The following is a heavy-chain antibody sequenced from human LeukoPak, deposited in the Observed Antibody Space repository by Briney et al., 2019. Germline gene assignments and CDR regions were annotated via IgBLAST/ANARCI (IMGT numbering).Heavy chain of an antibody. Sequence: KSSETLSLTCTVSGGSITSSYYYWGWIRQPPGKGLEWIGTIYYSGSTYYNPSLKGRVTISVDASKNQFSLRLTSVTAADTAVYYCASYYYDSGTFYTKYFDPWGQGTLVTVSS. CDR2: IYYSGST. V-gene: IGHV4-39*01. D-gene: IGHD3-10*01. J-gene: IGHJ5*02. CDR1: GGSITSSYYY. CDR3: ASYYYDSGTFYTKYFDP.